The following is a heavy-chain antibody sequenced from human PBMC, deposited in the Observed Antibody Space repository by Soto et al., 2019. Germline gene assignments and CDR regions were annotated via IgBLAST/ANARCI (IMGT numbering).Heavy chain of an antibody. V-gene: IGHV4-34*01. CDR1: GGSISSYY. J-gene: IGHJ4*02. D-gene: IGHD3-9*01. CDR3: ARGPLGGITKDGYFDR. CDR2: INHSGTT. Sequence: SETLSLTCTVSGGSISSYYWSWIRQPPGKGLEWIGEINHSGTTNNNPSLKSRVTISVDTSRNQFSLKLSSVIAADTAVYYCARGPLGGITKDGYFDRWGQGTLVTVSS.